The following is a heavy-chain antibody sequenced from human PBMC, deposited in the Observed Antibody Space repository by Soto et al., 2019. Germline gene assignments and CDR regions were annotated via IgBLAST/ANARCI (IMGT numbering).Heavy chain of an antibody. Sequence: QVQLQESGPGLVKPSQTLSLTCTVSGGSISSGGYYWSWIRQHPGKGLEWIGYIYYSGSTYYNPSLKSRVTISVDTSKNQFSLKLSSVTAADTAVYYCAREPLDYYDSSGNGAHDAFDIWGQGTMVTVSS. CDR1: GGSISSGGYY. J-gene: IGHJ3*02. V-gene: IGHV4-31*03. CDR3: AREPLDYYDSSGNGAHDAFDI. D-gene: IGHD3-22*01. CDR2: IYYSGST.